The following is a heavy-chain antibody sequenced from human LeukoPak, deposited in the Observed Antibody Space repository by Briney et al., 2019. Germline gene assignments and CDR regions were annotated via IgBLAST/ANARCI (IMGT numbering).Heavy chain of an antibody. D-gene: IGHD2-2*01. CDR2: IIPIFGTA. CDR1: GGTFSSYT. CDR3: ARDYCSSTSCLFDY. J-gene: IGHJ4*02. Sequence: ASVKVSCKASGGTFSSYTISWVRQAPGQGLEWMGGIIPIFGTANYAQKFQGRVTITADESTSTAYMELSSLRSEDTAVYYCARDYCSSTSCLFDYWGQGTLVTVS. V-gene: IGHV1-69*13.